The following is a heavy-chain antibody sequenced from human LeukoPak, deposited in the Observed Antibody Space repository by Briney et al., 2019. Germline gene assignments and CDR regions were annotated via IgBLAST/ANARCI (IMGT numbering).Heavy chain of an antibody. D-gene: IGHD3-9*01. CDR1: GFTFSSYA. CDR3: AKAMGSQTGFAYYFDY. CDR2: ISGSGGST. J-gene: IGHJ4*02. V-gene: IGHV3-23*01. Sequence: GGSLRVSCAASGFTFSSYAMNWVRQAPGKGLEWVSAISGSGGSTYYADSVKGRFIISRDNSKNTLSLQMNSLRAEDTAVYYCAKAMGSQTGFAYYFDYWGQGTLVTVSS.